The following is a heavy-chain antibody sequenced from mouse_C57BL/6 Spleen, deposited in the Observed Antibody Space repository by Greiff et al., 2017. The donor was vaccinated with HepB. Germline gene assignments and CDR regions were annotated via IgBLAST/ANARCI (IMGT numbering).Heavy chain of an antibody. D-gene: IGHD2-4*01. CDR3: ARTIYYDYDGGLYYFDY. J-gene: IGHJ2*01. CDR2: IDPSDSET. CDR1: GYTFTSYW. V-gene: IGHV1-52*01. Sequence: VQLQQPGAELVRPGSSVKLSCKASGYTFTSYWMHWVKQRPIQGLEWIGNIDPSDSETHYNQKFKDKATLTVDKSSSTAYMQLSSLTSEDSAVYYCARTIYYDYDGGLYYFDYWGQGTTLTVSS.